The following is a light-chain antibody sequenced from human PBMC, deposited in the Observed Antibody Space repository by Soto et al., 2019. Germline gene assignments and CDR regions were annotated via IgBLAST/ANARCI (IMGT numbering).Light chain of an antibody. J-gene: IGLJ2*01. V-gene: IGLV1-47*01. CDR3: SSYAGNYNLV. CDR2: RNN. CDR1: SSNIGSNY. Sequence: QTVVTQPPSASGTPGQRVNISCSGSSSNIGSNYVYWYRQFPGTAPKLLIQRNNQRPSGVPDRFSGSKSGNTASLTVSGLQAEDEADYFCSSYAGNYNLVFGGGTKLTVL.